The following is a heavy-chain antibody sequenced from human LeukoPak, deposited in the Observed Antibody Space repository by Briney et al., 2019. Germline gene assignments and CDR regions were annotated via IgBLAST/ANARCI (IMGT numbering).Heavy chain of an antibody. J-gene: IGHJ4*02. CDR2: IYTTGST. CDR3: ARDVGATPGYFDY. Sequence: SETLSLTCTVSGYSISTGYYWSWIRQPAGKGLEWIGRIYTTGSTNYNPSLKSRVTISVDTSKNQFSLKLSSVTAADTAVYYCARDVGATPGYFDYWGQGTLVTVSS. D-gene: IGHD1-26*01. V-gene: IGHV4-61*02. CDR1: GYSISTGYY.